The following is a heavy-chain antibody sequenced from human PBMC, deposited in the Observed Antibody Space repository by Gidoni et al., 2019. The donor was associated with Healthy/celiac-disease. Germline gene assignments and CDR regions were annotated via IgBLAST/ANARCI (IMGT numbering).Heavy chain of an antibody. D-gene: IGHD2-2*01. Sequence: QLQLQESGPGLVKPSETLSLTCTVSGGSISSSSYYWGWIRQPPGKGLEWIGSIYYSGSTSYNPSLKSRVTISVDTSKNQFSLKLSSVTAADTAVYYCARDEDIVVVPAAKKTYYYGMDVWGQGTTVTVSS. CDR3: ARDEDIVVVPAAKKTYYYGMDV. CDR2: IYYSGST. CDR1: GGSISSSSYY. V-gene: IGHV4-39*07. J-gene: IGHJ6*02.